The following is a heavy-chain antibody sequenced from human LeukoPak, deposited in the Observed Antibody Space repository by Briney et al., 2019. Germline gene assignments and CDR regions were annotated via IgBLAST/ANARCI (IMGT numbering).Heavy chain of an antibody. J-gene: IGHJ4*02. D-gene: IGHD5-24*01. Sequence: PGRSLRLSCAASGFTFSSYAMHWVRQAPGKGLEWVAVISYDGSNKYYADSVKGRFTISRDNSKNTLYLQMNSLRAEDTAAYYCARGDLPQYYFDYWGQGTLVTVSS. CDR2: ISYDGSNK. CDR1: GFTFSSYA. V-gene: IGHV3-30-3*01. CDR3: ARGDLPQYYFDY.